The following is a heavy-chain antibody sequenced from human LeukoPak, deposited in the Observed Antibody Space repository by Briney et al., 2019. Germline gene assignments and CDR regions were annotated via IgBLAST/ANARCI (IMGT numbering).Heavy chain of an antibody. CDR1: GGSISSSSYY. Sequence: SETLYLTCTVSGGSISSSSYYWGWIRQPPGKGLEWIGSIYYSGSTYYNPSLKSRVTISVDTSKNQFSLKLSSVTAADTAVYYCARSGGGYYDSSGYYYWGQGTLVTVSS. J-gene: IGHJ4*02. CDR2: IYYSGST. V-gene: IGHV4-39*01. D-gene: IGHD3-22*01. CDR3: ARSGGGYYDSSGYYY.